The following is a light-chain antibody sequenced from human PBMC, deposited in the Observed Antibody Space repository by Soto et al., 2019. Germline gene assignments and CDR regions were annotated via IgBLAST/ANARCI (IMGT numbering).Light chain of an antibody. CDR3: QQYGTSPRT. CDR1: QSVSGN. Sequence: EIVMTQSPATLSVSPGERATLSCRASQSVSGNLAWYQQKPGQAPRLLIYAASTRATGIPARFRGSGSGTEFTLSISSLQSEDFAVYYCQQYGTSPRTFGQGTKVEIK. V-gene: IGKV3-15*01. J-gene: IGKJ2*01. CDR2: AAS.